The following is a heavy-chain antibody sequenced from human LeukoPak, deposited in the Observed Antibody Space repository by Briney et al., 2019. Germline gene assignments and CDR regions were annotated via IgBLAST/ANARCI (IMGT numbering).Heavy chain of an antibody. Sequence: SETLSLTCTVSGGSVSTYYWNWIRQPPGKGLEWIGYIYYSGSTNYNPSLKSRLTISVDTSNNQFSLKLSSVTAADTAVYYCASTSGYCSGGNCYSAFDYWDQGTLVTVSS. J-gene: IGHJ4*02. CDR3: ASTSGYCSGGNCYSAFDY. CDR2: IYYSGST. CDR1: GGSVSTYY. D-gene: IGHD2-15*01. V-gene: IGHV4-59*02.